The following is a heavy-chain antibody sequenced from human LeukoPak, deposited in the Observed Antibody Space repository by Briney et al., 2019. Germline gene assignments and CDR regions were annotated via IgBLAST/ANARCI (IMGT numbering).Heavy chain of an antibody. CDR2: VSSGSNYI. CDR1: GFTFNTYS. J-gene: IGHJ6*02. V-gene: IGHV3-21*01. Sequence: GGSLRPSCAAFGFTFNTYSMNWVRQAPGKGLEWVSSVSSGSNYIYYGDSVKGRFTISRDNAKNSLYLQMNSLRADDTAVYYCARGDYGDYISPLYYYYGMDVWGQGTTVSVSS. CDR3: ARGDYGDYISPLYYYYGMDV. D-gene: IGHD4-17*01.